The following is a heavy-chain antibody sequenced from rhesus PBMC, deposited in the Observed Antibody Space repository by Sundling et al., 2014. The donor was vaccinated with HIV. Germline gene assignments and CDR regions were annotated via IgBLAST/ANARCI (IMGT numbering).Heavy chain of an antibody. CDR3: ARRSGSTLLLDF. CDR1: GGSISGGYG. V-gene: IGHV4-127*01. Sequence: QLQLQESGPGLVKPSETLSLTCAVSGGSISGGYGWSWIRQPPGKGLEWIGNFFGSIGNTNYNPSLKSRVTISTDTSKNQFSLKLTSVTAADTAMYYCARRSGSTLLLDFWGQGVLVTVSS. D-gene: IGHD6-25*01. J-gene: IGHJ4*01. CDR2: FFGSIGNT.